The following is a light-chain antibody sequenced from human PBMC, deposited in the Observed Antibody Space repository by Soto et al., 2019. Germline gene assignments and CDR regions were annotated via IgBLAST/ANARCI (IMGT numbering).Light chain of an antibody. CDR2: AAS. Sequence: DIQMTQSPSSLSASVGDRVTITCRASQSIGRNLNWYQQKPGKVPNLLIYAASILQRGVPSRFSGSGPGTDFTLTISILQPEDFATYYCKQSYSTPRTFGQGTKMEIK. CDR1: QSIGRN. V-gene: IGKV1-39*01. CDR3: KQSYSTPRT. J-gene: IGKJ1*01.